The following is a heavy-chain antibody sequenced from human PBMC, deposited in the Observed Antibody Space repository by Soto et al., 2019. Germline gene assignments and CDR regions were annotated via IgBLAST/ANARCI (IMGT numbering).Heavy chain of an antibody. Sequence: LSLTCTVSGGSISSGGYYWSWIRQHPGKGLEWIGYIYYSGSTYYNPSLKSRVTISVDTSKNQFSLKLSSVTAADTAVYYCARGSGGLNSRGWFDPWGQGTLVTVSS. D-gene: IGHD3-10*01. CDR3: ARGSGGLNSRGWFDP. CDR2: IYYSGST. J-gene: IGHJ5*02. CDR1: GGSISSGGYY. V-gene: IGHV4-31*03.